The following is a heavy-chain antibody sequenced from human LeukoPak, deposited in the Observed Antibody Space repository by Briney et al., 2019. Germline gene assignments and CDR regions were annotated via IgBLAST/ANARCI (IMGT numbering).Heavy chain of an antibody. CDR1: GYTFTSYP. CDR3: ARVVPAAGTWWFDP. V-gene: IGHV1-18*01. D-gene: IGHD6-13*01. Sequence: ASVKVSCKASGYTFTSYPITWVRQAPGQGLEWMGWISSDNGQTNYAQKFQGRVSMTTDTSTITAYTELRGLRSDDTAFYYCARVVPAAGTWWFDPWGQGTLVTVSS. CDR2: ISSDNGQT. J-gene: IGHJ5*02.